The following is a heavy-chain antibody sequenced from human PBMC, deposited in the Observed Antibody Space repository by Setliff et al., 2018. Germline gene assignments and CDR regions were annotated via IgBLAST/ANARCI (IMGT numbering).Heavy chain of an antibody. CDR2: IKGKTDGLAT. V-gene: IGHV3-15*07. CDR3: TTSISEDYDYGENEGVYYYYYYNMDV. Sequence: PGGSLRLSCAASGFTFSNAWMNWVRQAPGKGLEWVGRIKGKTDGLATDYAAPVKGRFTISRDDSTNKLYLQMNSLKTEDTAVYYCTTSISEDYDYGENEGVYYYYYYNMDVWGKGTQVTVSS. J-gene: IGHJ6*03. D-gene: IGHD4-17*01. CDR1: GFTFSNAW.